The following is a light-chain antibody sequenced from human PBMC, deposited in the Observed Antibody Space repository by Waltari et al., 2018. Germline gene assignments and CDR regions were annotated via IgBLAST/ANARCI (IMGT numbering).Light chain of an antibody. V-gene: IGLV1-51*02. J-gene: IGLJ2*01. CDR2: ESN. CDR3: GTWDSSLRSVV. CDR1: SSNIGKNY. Sequence: QSVLTQPPSVSAAPGQKVTISCPGRSSNIGKNYVSWYQQLPGTAPKLLTYESNKRPSGIPDRFSGSKSGTSATLGITGLQTGDEADYYCGTWDSSLRSVVFGGGTKLTVL.